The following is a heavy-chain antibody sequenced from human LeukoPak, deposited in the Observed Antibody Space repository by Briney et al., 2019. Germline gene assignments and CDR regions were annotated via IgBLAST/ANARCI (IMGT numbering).Heavy chain of an antibody. CDR3: AGTYYYDSSGYYHYSL. CDR1: GVSISSYY. V-gene: IGHV4-59*01. Sequence: KPSETLSLTCTVSGVSISSYYWSWIRQPPGKGLEWIGYIYYSGSTNYNPSLKSLVTISVDTSKNQFSLKLSSVTAADTAVYYCAGTYYYDSSGYYHYSLWGQGTLVTVSS. D-gene: IGHD3-22*01. CDR2: IYYSGST. J-gene: IGHJ4*02.